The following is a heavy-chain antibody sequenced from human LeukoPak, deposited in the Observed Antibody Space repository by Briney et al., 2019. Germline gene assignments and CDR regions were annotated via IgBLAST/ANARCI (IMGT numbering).Heavy chain of an antibody. CDR2: ISSSSSTI. V-gene: IGHV3-48*01. J-gene: IGHJ4*02. D-gene: IGHD4-17*01. CDR3: ARVTTTALYGD. Sequence: SGGSLRLSCAASGFTFSSYSMNWVRQAPGKGLEWVSYISSSSSTIYYADSVKGRFTISRDNAKNSLYLQMNSLRAEDTAVYYCARVTTTALYGDWGQGTLVTVSS. CDR1: GFTFSSYS.